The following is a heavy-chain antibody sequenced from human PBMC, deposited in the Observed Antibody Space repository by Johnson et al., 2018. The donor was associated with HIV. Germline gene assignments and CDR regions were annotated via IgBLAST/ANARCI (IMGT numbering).Heavy chain of an antibody. CDR3: ATELSLLRDAFDI. V-gene: IGHV3-73*01. J-gene: IGHJ3*02. CDR1: GFTFSGSA. D-gene: IGHD3-16*02. Sequence: VQLVESGGGLVKPGGSLRLSCAASGFTFSGSAMHWVRQASGKGLEWVGRIRSKANSYATAYAASVKGRFTISRDNFKNRLYWQMDSLRAEDTAVYYCATELSLLRDAFDIWGQGTMVTVSS. CDR2: IRSKANSYAT.